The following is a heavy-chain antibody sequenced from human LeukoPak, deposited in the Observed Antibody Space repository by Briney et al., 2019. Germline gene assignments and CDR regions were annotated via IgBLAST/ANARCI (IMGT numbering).Heavy chain of an antibody. V-gene: IGHV3-23*01. Sequence: GSLRLSCAASGFTFSNAWMSWVRQAPGKGLEWVSAISGSGGSTYYADSVKGRFTISRDNSKNTLYLQMNSLRAEDTAVYYCAKVPPIYSSGSEIDYWGQGTLVTVSS. CDR2: ISGSGGST. D-gene: IGHD6-19*01. CDR3: AKVPPIYSSGSEIDY. J-gene: IGHJ4*02. CDR1: GFTFSNAW.